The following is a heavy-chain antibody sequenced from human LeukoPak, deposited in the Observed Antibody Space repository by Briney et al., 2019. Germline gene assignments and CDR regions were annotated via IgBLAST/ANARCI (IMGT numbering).Heavy chain of an antibody. CDR3: ARGDITWFDP. J-gene: IGHJ5*02. V-gene: IGHV3-53*01. D-gene: IGHD2-15*01. CDR2: IYSGGST. Sequence: GGSLRLSCAASGFTVSSNYMSWVRQAPGKGLEWVSVIYSGGSTYYTDSVKGRFTISKDNSKNTLYLQLNSLRAEDTAVYYCARGDITWFDPWGQGTLVTVSS. CDR1: GFTVSSNY.